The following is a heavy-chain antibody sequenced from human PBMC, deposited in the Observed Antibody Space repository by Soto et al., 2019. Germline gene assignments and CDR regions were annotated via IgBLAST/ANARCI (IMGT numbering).Heavy chain of an antibody. CDR2: IYYSGST. J-gene: IGHJ4*02. CDR1: GGSISSYY. Sequence: NPSETLSLTCTVSGGSISSYYWSWIRQPPGKGLEWIGYIYYSGSTNYNPSLKSRVTISVDTSKNQFSLKLSSVTAADTAVYYCARDHCSGGSCYSYFDYWGQGTLVTVSS. D-gene: IGHD2-15*01. V-gene: IGHV4-59*01. CDR3: ARDHCSGGSCYSYFDY.